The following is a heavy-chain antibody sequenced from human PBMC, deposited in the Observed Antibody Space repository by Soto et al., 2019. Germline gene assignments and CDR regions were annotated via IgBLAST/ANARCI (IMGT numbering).Heavy chain of an antibody. D-gene: IGHD2-15*01. CDR3: ARESPYGRGGSCYFIPGIDE. V-gene: IGHV1-69*13. CDR1: GGTFSSYA. CDR2: IIPIFGTA. J-gene: IGHJ4*02. Sequence: ASVKVSCKASGGTFSSYAISWVRQAPGQGLEWMGGIIPIFGTANYAQKFQGRVTITAVESTSTAYMELSSLRSEDTAVYYCARESPYGRGGSCYFIPGIDEWGQGTLVTVYS.